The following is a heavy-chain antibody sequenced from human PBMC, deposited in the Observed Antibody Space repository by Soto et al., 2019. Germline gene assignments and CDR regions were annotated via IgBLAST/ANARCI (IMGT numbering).Heavy chain of an antibody. J-gene: IGHJ4*02. Sequence: QVQLQESGPGLVKPYETLSLTCSVSGDSISSHYWSWIRQSPGKGLEWIGYIHSGGSSNYNPSLKSRGTISLDTSKNQFFLRLRSVTTADTAVYYCAGGERWHLVDYWGQGTLVTVSS. V-gene: IGHV4-59*11. D-gene: IGHD6-6*01. CDR2: IHSGGSS. CDR1: GDSISSHY. CDR3: AGGERWHLVDY.